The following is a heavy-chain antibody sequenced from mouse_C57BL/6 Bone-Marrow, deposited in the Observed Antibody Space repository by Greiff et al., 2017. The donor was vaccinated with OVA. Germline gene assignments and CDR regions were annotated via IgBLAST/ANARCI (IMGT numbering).Heavy chain of an antibody. J-gene: IGHJ3*01. CDR2: FYPGSGSI. V-gene: IGHV1-62-2*01. D-gene: IGHD4-1*01. CDR3: ARHEDTWDWFAY. Sequence: VNVVESGAELVKPGASVKLSCKASGYTFTEYTIHWVKQRSGQGLEWIGWFYPGSGSIKYNEKFKDKATLTADKSSSTVYMELSRLTSEDSAVYFCARHEDTWDWFAYWGQGTLVTVSA. CDR1: GYTFTEYT.